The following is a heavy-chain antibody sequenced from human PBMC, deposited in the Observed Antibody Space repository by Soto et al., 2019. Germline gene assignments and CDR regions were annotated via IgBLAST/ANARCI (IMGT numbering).Heavy chain of an antibody. V-gene: IGHV3-66*01. CDR1: GLTVSSNY. CDR3: ARGPRTLAGNSLDY. CDR2: IYSAGNT. J-gene: IGHJ4*02. Sequence: GVSLRLSCVASGLTVSSNYMTWVRQAPGKGLEWVSVIYSAGNTFYADSVKDRFTISRDNSKNTVYLQMNSLRTEDTALYYCARGPRTLAGNSLDYWGQGTLVTVSS. D-gene: IGHD6-19*01.